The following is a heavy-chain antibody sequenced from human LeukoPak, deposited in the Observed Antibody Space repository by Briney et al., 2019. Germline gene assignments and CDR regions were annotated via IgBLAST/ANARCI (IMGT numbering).Heavy chain of an antibody. CDR1: GFTFSSYS. CDR2: ISSSSSYI. CDR3: ARSALELGYFDY. V-gene: IGHV3-21*01. Sequence: PGGSLRLSCAASGFTFSSYSMNWVRQAPGKGLEWVSSISSSSSYIYYADSVKGRFTISRDNAKNSLYPQMNSLRAEDTAVYYCARSALELGYFDYWGQGTLVTVSS. D-gene: IGHD7-27*01. J-gene: IGHJ4*02.